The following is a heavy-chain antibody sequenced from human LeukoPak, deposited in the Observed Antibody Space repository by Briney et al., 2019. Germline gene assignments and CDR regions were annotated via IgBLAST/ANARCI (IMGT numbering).Heavy chain of an antibody. CDR1: GFTFSKYW. V-gene: IGHV3-74*01. D-gene: IGHD6-19*01. CDR3: ATKQWLAPPPDS. CDR2: INTDGTVT. Sequence: PGGSLRLSCAASGFTFSKYWMLWVRQAPGKGLESVPGINTDGTVTTYADSVKGRFTVSRDNANNTMFLQMNSVRDEDTAVYYCATKQWLAPPPDSWGQGTPVTVSS. J-gene: IGHJ4*02.